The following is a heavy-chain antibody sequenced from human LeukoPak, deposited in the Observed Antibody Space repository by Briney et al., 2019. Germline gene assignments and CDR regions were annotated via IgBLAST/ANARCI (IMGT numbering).Heavy chain of an antibody. V-gene: IGHV4-34*01. J-gene: IGHJ5*02. CDR2: ISLSGNI. Sequence: SETLSLTCAVYGGSFTGYYWSWIRQPPGKGLEYIGEISLSGNIIYNPSLNSRVTISLDRSKKQVSLDLSSVTAADTAVYYCARGQIKSSWVPNNWFDPWGQGTLVTVSS. CDR3: ARGQIKSSWVPNNWFDP. D-gene: IGHD6-13*01. CDR1: GGSFTGYY.